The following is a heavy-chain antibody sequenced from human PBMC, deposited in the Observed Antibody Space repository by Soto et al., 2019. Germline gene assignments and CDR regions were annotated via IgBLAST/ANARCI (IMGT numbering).Heavy chain of an antibody. J-gene: IGHJ4*02. CDR3: ARVGTTVTTPTLGY. CDR1: GFTFSSYS. D-gene: IGHD4-17*01. Sequence: EVQLVESGGGLVKPGGSLRLSCAASGFTFSSYSMNWVRQAPGKGLEWVSSISSSSSYIYYADSVKGRFTISRDNAKNSLYLQMNSLRAEDPAVYYCARVGTTVTTPTLGYWGQGTLVTVSS. V-gene: IGHV3-21*01. CDR2: ISSSSSYI.